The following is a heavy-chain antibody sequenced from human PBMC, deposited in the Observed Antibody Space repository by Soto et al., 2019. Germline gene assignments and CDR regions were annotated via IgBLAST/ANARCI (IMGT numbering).Heavy chain of an antibody. CDR1: GGSISSYY. V-gene: IGHV4-59*01. Sequence: WETLSLTCTVSGGSISSYYWSWIRQPPGKGLEWIGYIYYSGSTNYNPSLKSRVTISVDTSKNQFSLKLSSVTAADTAVYYCARAVVAATQWFDPWGQGTLVTVSS. CDR3: ARAVVAATQWFDP. J-gene: IGHJ5*02. CDR2: IYYSGST. D-gene: IGHD2-15*01.